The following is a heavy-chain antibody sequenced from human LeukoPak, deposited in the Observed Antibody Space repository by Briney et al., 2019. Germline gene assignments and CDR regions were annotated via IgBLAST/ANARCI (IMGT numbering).Heavy chain of an antibody. CDR1: GFTFSSYA. J-gene: IGHJ5*02. CDR3: ARLGSGA. D-gene: IGHD3-10*01. CDR2: IYSGGST. Sequence: GGSLRLSCAASGFTFSSYAINWVRQAPGKGLEWVSVIYSGGSTYYADSVKGRFTISRDNSKNTLYLQMNSLRAEDTAVYYCARLGSGAWGQGTLVTVSS. V-gene: IGHV3-66*04.